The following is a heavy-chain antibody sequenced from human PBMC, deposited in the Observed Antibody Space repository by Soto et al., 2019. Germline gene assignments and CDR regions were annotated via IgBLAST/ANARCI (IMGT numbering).Heavy chain of an antibody. J-gene: IGHJ4*02. CDR2: VSGYNDKT. CDR3: ARDFYPVAYFFDY. D-gene: IGHD2-21*01. V-gene: IGHV1-18*04. CDR1: GYTFTNHG. Sequence: GASVKVSCKASGYTFTNHGISWVRQAPGQGLEWVGWVSGYNDKTKSAQKFQGRVTMTTDTSTSTDYMELRSLRSDDTAVYYCARDFYPVAYFFDYWGQGTLVTV.